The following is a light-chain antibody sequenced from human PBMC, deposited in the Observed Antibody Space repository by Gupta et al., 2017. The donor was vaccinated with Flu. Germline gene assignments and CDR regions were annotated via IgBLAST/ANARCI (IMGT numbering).Light chain of an antibody. CDR2: CAS. CDR3: QQYYSTPLT. CDR1: RTLLSSQSISSY. J-gene: IGKJ4*01. Sequence: SFCECATLNGKVSRTLLSSQSISSYLAWYQQKPGQPPKLLIYCASTRESGVPSRFSGSGSGTDFTLTISNLQAEDVAVYYCQQYYSTPLTFGRGTKVEIK. V-gene: IGKV4-1*01.